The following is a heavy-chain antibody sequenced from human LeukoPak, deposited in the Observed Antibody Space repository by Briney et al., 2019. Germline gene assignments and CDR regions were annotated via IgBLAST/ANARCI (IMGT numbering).Heavy chain of an antibody. V-gene: IGHV1-69*04. CDR3: ASNDYYDSSPPDY. J-gene: IGHJ4*02. CDR2: IIPILGIA. Sequence: VASVKVSCKASGGTVSSYAISWVRQAPGQGLEWMGRIIPILGIANYAQKFQGRVTITADKSTSTAYMELSSLRSEDTAVYYCASNDYYDSSPPDYWGQGTLVTVSS. D-gene: IGHD3-22*01. CDR1: GGTVSSYA.